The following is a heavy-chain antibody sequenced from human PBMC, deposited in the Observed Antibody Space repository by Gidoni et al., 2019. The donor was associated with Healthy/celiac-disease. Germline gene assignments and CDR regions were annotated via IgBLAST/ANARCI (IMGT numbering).Heavy chain of an antibody. Sequence: EVQLVESGGGLVQPGGALQLSCAASGFTFRGSAMHWVRQASGKGLEWVGSIRSKANRYATAYAASVKGRFTISRDDSKNTAYLQMNSLKTEDTAVYYCTSLTVAGTGVGVDYWGQGTLVTVSS. V-gene: IGHV3-73*02. D-gene: IGHD6-19*01. CDR3: TSLTVAGTGVGVDY. CDR1: GFTFRGSA. CDR2: IRSKANRYAT. J-gene: IGHJ4*02.